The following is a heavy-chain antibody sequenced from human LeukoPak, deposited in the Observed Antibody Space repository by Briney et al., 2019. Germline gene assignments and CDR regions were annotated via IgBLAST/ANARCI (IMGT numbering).Heavy chain of an antibody. Sequence: GGSLRLSCAASGVTFTNYAMNWVRQPPGKGLEWVSFISGSGDITYYADSVKGRFTISRGNSKNTLYLQMNSLRAEDTALYYCAKSRGESSGASNYWGQGTLVTVSS. D-gene: IGHD3-22*01. J-gene: IGHJ4*02. CDR1: GVTFTNYA. V-gene: IGHV3-23*01. CDR2: ISGSGDIT. CDR3: AKSRGESSGASNY.